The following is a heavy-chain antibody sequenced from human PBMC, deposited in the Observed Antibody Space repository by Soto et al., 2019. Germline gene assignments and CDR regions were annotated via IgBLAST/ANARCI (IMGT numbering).Heavy chain of an antibody. J-gene: IGHJ3*02. CDR1: GFTFSSYG. Sequence: GGSLRLSCAASGFTFSSYGMHWVRQAPGKGLEWVAVIWYDGSNKYYADSVKGRFTISRDNSKNTLYLQMNSLRAEDTAVYYCAKGNSWSPALVLDIWGQGTMVTVSS. CDR2: IWYDGSNK. CDR3: AKGNSWSPALVLDI. V-gene: IGHV3-33*06. D-gene: IGHD1-7*01.